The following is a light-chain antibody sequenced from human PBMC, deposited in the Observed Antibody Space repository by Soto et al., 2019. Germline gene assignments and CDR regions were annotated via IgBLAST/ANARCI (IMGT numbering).Light chain of an antibody. CDR2: XXS. V-gene: IGKV2-28*01. CDR1: QSLLNSNGYNY. J-gene: IGKJ1*01. CDR3: MKALTHPQK. Sequence: DIVMTQSPLSLPVTPGEPASISCRSSQSLLNSNGYNYLDWYLQKPGQSPQLPIYXXSNRDYAVTDRFSGSGSGTDFTMKISRVEAEDVRVYHCMKALTHPQKVGQGTTVDI.